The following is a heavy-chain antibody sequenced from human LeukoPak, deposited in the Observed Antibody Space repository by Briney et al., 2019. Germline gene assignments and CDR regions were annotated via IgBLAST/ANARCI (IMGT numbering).Heavy chain of an antibody. V-gene: IGHV3-23*01. J-gene: IGHJ6*02. D-gene: IGHD5-18*01. CDR2: ISGSGGST. CDR1: GFTFSDHV. CDR3: ARVSGRIQVWPQPFGDGMDV. Sequence: GSLRLSCAASGFTFSDHVMSWVRQAPGKGLELVSAISGSGGSTYYADPVKGRFTISRDNSKNTLYLQMSSLRVEDPAVYYCARVSGRIQVWPQPFGDGMDVWGQGTTVTVSS.